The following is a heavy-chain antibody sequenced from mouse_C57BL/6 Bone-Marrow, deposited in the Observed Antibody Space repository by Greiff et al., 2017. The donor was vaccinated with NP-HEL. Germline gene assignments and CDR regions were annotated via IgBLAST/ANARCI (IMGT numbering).Heavy chain of an antibody. Sequence: DVKLVESGGGLVQPGGSLKLSCAASGFTFSDYYMYWVRQTPEKRLEWVAYISNGGGSTYYPDNVKGRFTISRDNAKNTLYLQMSRLKSEDTAMYYCARHEDGYYGYWGQGTTLTVSS. CDR1: GFTFSDYY. J-gene: IGHJ2*01. CDR3: ARHEDGYYGY. D-gene: IGHD2-3*01. CDR2: ISNGGGST. V-gene: IGHV5-12*01.